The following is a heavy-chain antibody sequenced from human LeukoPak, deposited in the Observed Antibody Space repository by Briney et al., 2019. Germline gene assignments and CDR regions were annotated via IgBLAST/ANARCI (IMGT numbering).Heavy chain of an antibody. CDR2: ISVSTTMT. J-gene: IGHJ4*02. D-gene: IGHD1-26*01. Sequence: GGSLRLSCAASGFTFSSYSMNWVRQAPGKGLEWISYISVSTTMTYYADSVKGRFTISRDNAKNSLFLQMTSLRAEDTAVYYCARDRVGWSYTGSFDYWGQGTLVTVSS. CDR3: ARDRVGWSYTGSFDY. V-gene: IGHV3-48*04. CDR1: GFTFSSYS.